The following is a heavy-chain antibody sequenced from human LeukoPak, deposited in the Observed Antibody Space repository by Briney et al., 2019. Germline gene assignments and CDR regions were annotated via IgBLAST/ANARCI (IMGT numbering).Heavy chain of an antibody. J-gene: IGHJ4*02. CDR2: ISAYNGNT. CDR1: GYTFTSYG. V-gene: IGHV1-18*01. D-gene: IGHD3-3*01. CDR3: ARDRTLHYYDFRSGNYTSYFDY. Sequence: ASVKVSCKTSGYTFTSYGVSWVRQAPGQGLEWMGWISAYNGNTNYAQKLQGRVTMTTDTPTRTAYMELRSLRSDDTAVYYCARDRTLHYYDFRSGNYTSYFDYWGQGTLVTVSS.